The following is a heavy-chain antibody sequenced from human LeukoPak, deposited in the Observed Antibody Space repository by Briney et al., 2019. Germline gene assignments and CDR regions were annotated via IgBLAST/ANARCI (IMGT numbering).Heavy chain of an antibody. Sequence: GGSLRLSCAASGFTFSTYWMSWVRQAPGKGLEWVANIRKDGSDIHYADSVKGRFTISRDNSKNTLYLQMNSLRAEDTAVYYCARDPKYCSSTSCYPLYYFDYWGQGTLVTVSS. CDR2: IRKDGSDI. V-gene: IGHV3-7*01. CDR1: GFTFSTYW. D-gene: IGHD2-2*01. J-gene: IGHJ4*02. CDR3: ARDPKYCSSTSCYPLYYFDY.